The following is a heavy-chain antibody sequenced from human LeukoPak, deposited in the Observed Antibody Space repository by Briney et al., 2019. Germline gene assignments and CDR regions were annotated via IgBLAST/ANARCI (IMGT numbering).Heavy chain of an antibody. J-gene: IGHJ6*03. CDR3: ARERGDYGSGSYLYYYYYMDV. D-gene: IGHD3-10*01. CDR1: GGSFSGYY. Sequence: SQTLSLTCAVYGGSFSGYYWSWIRQPPGKGLEWIGEINHSGSTNYNPSLKSRVTISVDTSKNQFSLKLSSVTAADTAVYYCARERGDYGSGSYLYYYYYMDVWGKGTTVTVSS. CDR2: INHSGST. V-gene: IGHV4-34*01.